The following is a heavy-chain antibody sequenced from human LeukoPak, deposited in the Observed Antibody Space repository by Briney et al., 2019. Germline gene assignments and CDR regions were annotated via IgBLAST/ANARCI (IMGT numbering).Heavy chain of an antibody. D-gene: IGHD3-22*01. CDR3: ARGGEVYYYDSSGYKNPGN. Sequence: PSETLSLTCAVSGYSISSGYYWGWIRQPPGKGLEWIGSIYHSGSTYYNPSLKSRVTISVDTSKNQFSLKLSSVTAADTAVYYCARGGEVYYYDSSGYKNPGNWGQGTLVTVSS. J-gene: IGHJ4*02. V-gene: IGHV4-38-2*01. CDR1: GYSISSGYY. CDR2: IYHSGST.